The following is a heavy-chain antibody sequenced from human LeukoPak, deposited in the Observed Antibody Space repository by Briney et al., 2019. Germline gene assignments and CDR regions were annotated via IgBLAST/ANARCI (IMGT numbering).Heavy chain of an antibody. Sequence: SETLSLTCAVYGGSFSGYYWSWIRQPPGKGLEWIGEINHSGSTNYNPSLKSRVTISVDASKNQFSLKLSSVTAADTAVYYCARGSYDFWSGYHDAFDIWGQGTMVTVSS. D-gene: IGHD3-3*01. CDR1: GGSFSGYY. CDR3: ARGSYDFWSGYHDAFDI. CDR2: INHSGST. J-gene: IGHJ3*02. V-gene: IGHV4-34*01.